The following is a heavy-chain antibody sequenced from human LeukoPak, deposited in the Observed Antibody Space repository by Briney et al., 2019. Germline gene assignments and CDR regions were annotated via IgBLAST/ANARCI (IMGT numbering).Heavy chain of an antibody. V-gene: IGHV4-4*07. Sequence: PSETLSLTCTVSGGSISSYYWSWIRQPAGKGLEWIGRIYTSGSTNYNPSFKSRVTMSVDTSKNQFSLKLSSVTAADTAVYYCARGFPYSSGYYRAIDYWGQGTLVTVSS. D-gene: IGHD3-22*01. CDR3: ARGFPYSSGYYRAIDY. CDR1: GGSISSYY. J-gene: IGHJ4*02. CDR2: IYTSGST.